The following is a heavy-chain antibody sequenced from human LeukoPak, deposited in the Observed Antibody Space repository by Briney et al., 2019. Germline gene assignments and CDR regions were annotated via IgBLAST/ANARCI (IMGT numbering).Heavy chain of an antibody. CDR2: INHGGST. CDR1: GGSFSGYY. D-gene: IGHD3-3*01. J-gene: IGHJ6*02. V-gene: IGHV4-34*01. CDR3: ARNFGQNYDFWSGYYYYYGMDV. Sequence: SETLSLTCAVYGGSFSGYYWSWIRQPPGKGLEWIGEINHGGSTNYNPSLKSRVTISVDTSKNQFSLKLSSVTAADTAVYYCARNFGQNYDFWSGYYYYYGMDVWGQGTTVTVSS.